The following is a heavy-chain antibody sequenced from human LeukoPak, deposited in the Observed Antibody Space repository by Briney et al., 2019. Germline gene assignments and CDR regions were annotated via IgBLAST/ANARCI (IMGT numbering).Heavy chain of an antibody. D-gene: IGHD3-3*01. CDR3: ARHFTSEYDFWSGYYFDHPAGWFDP. CDR2: IYYNGST. V-gene: IGHV4-39*01. J-gene: IGHJ5*02. Sequence: SETLSLTCTVSGGSISSSSYYWGWIRQPPGKGLEWIGSIYYNGSTYYNPSLKSRVTISVDTSKNQFSLKLSSVTAADTAVYYCARHFTSEYDFWSGYYFDHPAGWFDPWGQGTLVTVSS. CDR1: GGSISSSSYY.